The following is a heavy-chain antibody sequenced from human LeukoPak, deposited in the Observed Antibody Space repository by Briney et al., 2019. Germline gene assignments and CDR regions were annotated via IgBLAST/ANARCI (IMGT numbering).Heavy chain of an antibody. Sequence: ASVKVSCKASGGTFSSYAISWVRQAPGQGLEWMGRIIPIFGTAHYAQKFQGRVTITADKSTSTAYMELSSLRSEDTAAYYCARDREGSSYYYYYYYMDVWGKGTTVTVSS. CDR1: GGTFSSYA. V-gene: IGHV1-69*06. D-gene: IGHD5-24*01. CDR2: IIPIFGTA. CDR3: ARDREGSSYYYYYYYMDV. J-gene: IGHJ6*03.